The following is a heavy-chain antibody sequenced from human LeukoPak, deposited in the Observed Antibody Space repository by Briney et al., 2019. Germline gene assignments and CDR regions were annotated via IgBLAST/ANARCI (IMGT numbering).Heavy chain of an antibody. V-gene: IGHV1-8*03. J-gene: IGHJ5*02. Sequence: ASVKVSCKASGYTFTTYDIAWVRQAPGQGLEWMGGLNPTTGNAVYAQKFQGRVTISRNTSINTVYMDLSSLRSDDTAIYYCARRKFLGLFDPWGQGTLVTVFS. CDR1: GYTFTTYD. CDR2: LNPTTGNA. CDR3: ARRKFLGLFDP. D-gene: IGHD7-27*01.